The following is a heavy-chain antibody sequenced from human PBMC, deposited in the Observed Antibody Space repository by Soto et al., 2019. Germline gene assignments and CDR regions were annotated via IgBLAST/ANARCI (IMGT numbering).Heavy chain of an antibody. J-gene: IGHJ3*02. V-gene: IGHV3-13*01. CDR3: ARDLGSDHAFDI. D-gene: IGHD3-10*01. CDR2: IGTAGDT. Sequence: GGSLRLSCAASGFTFSSYDMHWVRQATGKGLEWVSAIGTAGDTYYPGSVKGRFTISXEXXXXXXXXXXXXXXXXDTXXYYCARDLGSDHAFDIWGQGTMVTVSS. CDR1: GFTFSSYD.